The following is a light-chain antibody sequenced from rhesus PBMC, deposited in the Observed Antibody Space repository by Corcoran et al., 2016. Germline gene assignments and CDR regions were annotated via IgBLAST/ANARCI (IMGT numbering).Light chain of an antibody. CDR1: QGISRY. V-gene: IGKV1-28*03. CDR2: DAS. Sequence: DIQMTQSPSSLSASVGDTVTITCRASQGISRYLNWFQQKPGKAPKLLIYDASSLESGVPSRFSGSGAWTDFTLTISSLQPEDFAAYYCLQHNSYPLTFGGGTKVEIK. J-gene: IGKJ4*01. CDR3: LQHNSYPLT.